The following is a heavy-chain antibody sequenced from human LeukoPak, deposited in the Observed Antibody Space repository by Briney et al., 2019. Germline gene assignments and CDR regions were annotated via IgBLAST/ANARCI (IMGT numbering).Heavy chain of an antibody. Sequence: NSGGSLRLSCAASGFIFSDYYMSWIRQAPGKGLEWVSCISGSSTDTNYADSVKGRFTVSRDNAKHSLYLQMNSLRAEDTAVYYCASHSGWYHFDYWGQGTLVTVSS. CDR3: ASHSGWYHFDY. J-gene: IGHJ4*02. D-gene: IGHD6-19*01. CDR1: GFIFSDYY. CDR2: ISGSSTDT. V-gene: IGHV3-11*06.